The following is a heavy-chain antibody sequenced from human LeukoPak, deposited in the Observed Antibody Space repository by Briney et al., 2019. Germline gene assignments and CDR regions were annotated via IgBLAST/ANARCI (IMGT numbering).Heavy chain of an antibody. Sequence: ASVKVSCKASGGTFSSYAISWVRQAPGQGLEWMGGIIPIFGTANYAQKFQGRVTITADESTSTAYMELSSLRSEDTAVYYCARGYYYDSSGYYPLPYWGQGTLVTVSS. CDR3: ARGYYYDSSGYYPLPY. CDR1: GGTFSSYA. CDR2: IIPIFGTA. D-gene: IGHD3-22*01. V-gene: IGHV1-69*13. J-gene: IGHJ4*02.